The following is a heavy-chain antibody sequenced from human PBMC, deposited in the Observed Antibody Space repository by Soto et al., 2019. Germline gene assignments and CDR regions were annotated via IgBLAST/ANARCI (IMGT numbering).Heavy chain of an antibody. CDR2: IYYSGST. CDR1: GGSIISGAYY. Sequence: QVQLQESGPGLVKPSQTLSLTCTVSGGSIISGAYYWTWIRQHPGKGLEWIGSIYYSGSTYYSPSLKSRVTXSXDXSKNQFSLRLSSVNAADTAVYFCARVYLAYCGADCYSKAFDIWGQGTMVTVSP. CDR3: ARVYLAYCGADCYSKAFDI. V-gene: IGHV4-31*03. J-gene: IGHJ3*02. D-gene: IGHD2-21*02.